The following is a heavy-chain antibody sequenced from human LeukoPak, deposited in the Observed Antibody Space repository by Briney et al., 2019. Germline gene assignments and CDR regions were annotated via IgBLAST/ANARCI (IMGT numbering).Heavy chain of an antibody. Sequence: GGSLRLSCAASGFSFRDFWMTWVRQAPGKGLEWVANINQGGSVKYYVDSVKGRFTISRGDAESSLYVQMNSLRDEDTAVYYCARFGYSGWNLEYWGQGTLVTVSS. CDR1: GFSFRDFW. CDR2: INQGGSVK. CDR3: ARFGYSGWNLEY. J-gene: IGHJ4*02. V-gene: IGHV3-7*01. D-gene: IGHD5-12*01.